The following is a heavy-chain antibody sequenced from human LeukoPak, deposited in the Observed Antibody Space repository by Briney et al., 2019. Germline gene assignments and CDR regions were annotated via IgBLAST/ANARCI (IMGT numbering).Heavy chain of an antibody. CDR1: GGSISSYY. D-gene: IGHD2-2*01. J-gene: IGHJ6*02. V-gene: IGHV4-59*08. CDR2: IYYSGST. Sequence: SETLSLTCTVSGGSISSYYWSWIRQPPGKGLEWIGYIYYSGSTNYNPSLKSRVTISVDTSKSQFSLKLSSVTAADTAVYYCASSTRSRNYYYYGMDVWGQGTTVTVSS. CDR3: ASSTRSRNYYYYGMDV.